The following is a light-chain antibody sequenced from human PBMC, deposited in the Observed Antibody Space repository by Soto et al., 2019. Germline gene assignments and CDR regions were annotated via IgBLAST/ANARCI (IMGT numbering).Light chain of an antibody. CDR2: DAS. CDR1: QSISSG. Sequence: DIQMTQSPSTLSASVGDRVTITCRASQSISSGLAWYQQKPGKAPKLLIYDASSLESGVPSRFSGSGSGTEFTLTISSLQSDDFATYYCQQYNSYSPTFGQGTKVEIK. V-gene: IGKV1-5*01. J-gene: IGKJ1*01. CDR3: QQYNSYSPT.